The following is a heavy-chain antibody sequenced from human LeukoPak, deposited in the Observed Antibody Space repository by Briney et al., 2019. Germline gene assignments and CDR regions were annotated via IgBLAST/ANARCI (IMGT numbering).Heavy chain of an antibody. J-gene: IGHJ3*01. Sequence: GRSLRLSCAASGFTFPVAAMTWVRQAPGKGLEWVSLIGASGESTYYADSVKGRFTIYRYNSKNTLYLKMNSLGVEAAAMYVCAKDIQISTWGLGTMVTVSS. CDR1: GFTFPVAA. V-gene: IGHV3-23*01. D-gene: IGHD1-1*01. CDR2: IGASGEST. CDR3: AKDIQIST.